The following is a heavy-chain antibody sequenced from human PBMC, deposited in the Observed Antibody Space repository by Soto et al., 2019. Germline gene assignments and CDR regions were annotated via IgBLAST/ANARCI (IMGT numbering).Heavy chain of an antibody. CDR2: ISYDGSNE. CDR3: AKDQGYCSGGSCYGFDY. CDR1: GFTFSGYA. D-gene: IGHD2-15*01. Sequence: GGSLRLSCEASGFTFSGYAMHWVRQAPGKGLEWVAVISYDGSNEYYADSVNGRFTISRDNSKNTMFLQMNSLRAEDTAVYYCAKDQGYCSGGSCYGFDYWGQGTLVTVSS. J-gene: IGHJ4*02. V-gene: IGHV3-30-3*01.